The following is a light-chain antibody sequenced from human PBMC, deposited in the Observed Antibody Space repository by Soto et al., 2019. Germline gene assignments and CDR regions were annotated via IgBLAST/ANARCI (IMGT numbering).Light chain of an antibody. CDR1: QSVGTN. J-gene: IGKJ2*01. Sequence: EIVLTQSPATLSVSPGESATLSCRASQSVGTNLAWYQQKPGQAPRLLIYGASTRASGIPARFSGSGSGTEFTLTISSLQSGDFAVFYCQQYNNWPPYTFGQGTKLEIK. V-gene: IGKV3-15*01. CDR2: GAS. CDR3: QQYNNWPPYT.